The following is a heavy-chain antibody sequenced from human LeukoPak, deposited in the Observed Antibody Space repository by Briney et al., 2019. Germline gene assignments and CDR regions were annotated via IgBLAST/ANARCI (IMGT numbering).Heavy chain of an antibody. V-gene: IGHV3-23*01. J-gene: IGHJ4*02. Sequence: GGSLRLSCAASGFTFSSYAMSWVRQAPGKGLEWVSTISGSGGSTYYADSVKGRFTISRDNSKNTLYLQMNSLRAEDTAVYYCAKVLEVTTGLDYWGQGTLVTVSS. CDR3: AKVLEVTTGLDY. CDR1: GFTFSSYA. CDR2: ISGSGGST. D-gene: IGHD4-17*01.